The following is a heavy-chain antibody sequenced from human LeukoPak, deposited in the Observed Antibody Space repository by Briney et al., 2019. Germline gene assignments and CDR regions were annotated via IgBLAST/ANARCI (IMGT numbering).Heavy chain of an antibody. CDR2: VDPEDGET. V-gene: IGHV1-69-2*01. Sequence: GASVEVSCKVSGYTFTDYYMHWVQQAPGKGLEWMGLVDPEDGETIYAEKFQGRVTITADTSTDTAYMELSSLRSEDTAVYYCATGGLRYFDWPHYFDYWGQGTLVTVSS. D-gene: IGHD3-9*01. CDR1: GYTFTDYY. J-gene: IGHJ4*02. CDR3: ATGGLRYFDWPHYFDY.